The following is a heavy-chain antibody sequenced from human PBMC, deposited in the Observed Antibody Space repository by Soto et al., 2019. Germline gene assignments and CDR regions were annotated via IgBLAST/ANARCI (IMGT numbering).Heavy chain of an antibody. D-gene: IGHD6-6*01. Sequence: ASVKVSCKASGYTFTGYYMHWVRQAPGQGLEWMGWINPNSGGTNYAQKFQGWVTMTRDTSISTAYMELSRLRSDDTAAYYCARDGNSSSPLRYWGQGTLVTVSS. V-gene: IGHV1-2*04. CDR2: INPNSGGT. J-gene: IGHJ4*02. CDR3: ARDGNSSSPLRY. CDR1: GYTFTGYY.